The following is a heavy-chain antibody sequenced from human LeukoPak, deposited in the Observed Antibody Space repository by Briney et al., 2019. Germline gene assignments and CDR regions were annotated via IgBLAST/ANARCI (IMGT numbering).Heavy chain of an antibody. V-gene: IGHV4-39*01. Sequence: SETLSATCTVSGGSISSSSYYWGWIRQPPGKGLEWIGSIYYSGSTYYNPSLKSRATISVDTSKNQFSLKLSSVTAADTAVYYCARRLVPAAMMRFDPWGQGTLVIVS. CDR3: ARRLVPAAMMRFDP. D-gene: IGHD2-2*01. CDR1: GGSISSSSYY. CDR2: IYYSGST. J-gene: IGHJ5*02.